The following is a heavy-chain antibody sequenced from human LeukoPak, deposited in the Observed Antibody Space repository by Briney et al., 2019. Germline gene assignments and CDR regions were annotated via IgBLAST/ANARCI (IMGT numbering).Heavy chain of an antibody. CDR1: GGSISSYY. CDR2: IYYNGST. CDR3: ARLPDYSNYVDWFDP. Sequence: SGTLSLTCTVSGGSISSYYWSWIRQPPGKGLEWIGYIYYNGSTNYYPSLKSRVTISVDTSKNQFSLKLSSVTAADTAVYYCARLPDYSNYVDWFDPWGQGTLVTVTS. D-gene: IGHD4-11*01. V-gene: IGHV4-59*08. J-gene: IGHJ5*02.